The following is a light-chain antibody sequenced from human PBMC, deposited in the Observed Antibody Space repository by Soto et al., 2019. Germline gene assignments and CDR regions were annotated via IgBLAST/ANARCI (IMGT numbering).Light chain of an antibody. CDR2: DVN. V-gene: IGLV2-11*01. Sequence: QSALTQPHSVSGSPGQSVTISCTGTSSDVGAYTYVTWYQQHPDKAPKLMIYDVNKRPSGVPDRFSGSKSGNTASLTISGLQAEDEADFYCCSYTSMLTMLFGGGSKVTVL. CDR1: SSDVGAYTY. CDR3: CSYTSMLTML. J-gene: IGLJ2*01.